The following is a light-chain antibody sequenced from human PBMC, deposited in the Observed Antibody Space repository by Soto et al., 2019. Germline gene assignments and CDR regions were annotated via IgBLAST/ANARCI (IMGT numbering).Light chain of an antibody. V-gene: IGLV2-14*01. CDR3: SSYTSSNFVV. J-gene: IGLJ2*01. CDR2: DVS. Sequence: QSALTQPASVSGSPGQSITISCTGTSSDVGGYNYVSWYQQHPGKAPKLMIYDVSNRPSGVSNRFSGSKSGNTASLTISGLQAEDEADYYCSSYTSSNFVVFGGGTQLTVL. CDR1: SSDVGGYNY.